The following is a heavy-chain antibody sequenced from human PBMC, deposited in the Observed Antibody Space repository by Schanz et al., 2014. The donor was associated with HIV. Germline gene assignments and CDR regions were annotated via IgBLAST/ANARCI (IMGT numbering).Heavy chain of an antibody. CDR3: ARDDVLDSLAS. J-gene: IGHJ5*02. CDR1: GDGFTTRT. CDR2: IIPIFGAA. Sequence: QVQLQQSGAEVKKPGSSVKVSCTASGDGFTTRTISWLRQAPGHALEWMGGIIPIFGAAKNAPKFQGRVKIPADESTSTAYMELTGLNPEDTAIYYCARDDVLDSLASWGQGTLVTVSS. V-gene: IGHV1-69*13. D-gene: IGHD2-21*01.